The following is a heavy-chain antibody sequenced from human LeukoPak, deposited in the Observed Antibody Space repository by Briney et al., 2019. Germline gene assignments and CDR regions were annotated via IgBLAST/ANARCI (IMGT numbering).Heavy chain of an antibody. CDR1: GGSISSGNYY. Sequence: SQSLSLTCTVSGGSISSGNYYWSWIRQPPGKGLEWIENIYYSGSTYYNPSLKSRVTTSVDTSKNQFSLKLSSVTAADTAVYYCARGSMLRALETLFDYWGQGTLVTVSS. J-gene: IGHJ4*02. CDR2: IYYSGST. V-gene: IGHV4-30-4*01. CDR3: ARGSMLRALETLFDY. D-gene: IGHD3-10*01.